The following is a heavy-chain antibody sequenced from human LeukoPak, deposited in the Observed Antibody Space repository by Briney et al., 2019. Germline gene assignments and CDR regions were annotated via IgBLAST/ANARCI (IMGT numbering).Heavy chain of an antibody. CDR2: IIPIFGTA. CDR3: ARKYSSWLQLLPFDY. CDR1: GGTFSSYA. V-gene: IGHV1-69*01. D-gene: IGHD5-24*01. J-gene: IGHJ4*02. Sequence: ASVKVSCKASGGTFSSYAINWVRQAPGQGLEWMGGIIPIFGTANYAQKFQDRVTITADESTSTAYMELSRLRSDDTAVYYCARKYSSWLQLLPFDYWGQGTLVTVSS.